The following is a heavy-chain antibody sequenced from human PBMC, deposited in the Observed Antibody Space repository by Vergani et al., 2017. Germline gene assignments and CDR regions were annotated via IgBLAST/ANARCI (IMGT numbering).Heavy chain of an antibody. J-gene: IGHJ6*03. CDR3: AKQIYEFWXGYSYYYHYYMDV. D-gene: IGHD3/OR15-3a*01. CDR2: VSYSGAT. Sequence: QVQLQESGPGLVKPSETLSLTCTVSGGSVDSRKHYWGWIRQPPGKGLEWIGTVSYSGATYYTPSLKNRVKVSLNTSENQFSLQMSSVTAADTAVYYCAKQIYEFWXGYSYYYHYYMDVWGKGTTVTVSS. CDR1: GGSVDSRKHY. V-gene: IGHV4-39*01.